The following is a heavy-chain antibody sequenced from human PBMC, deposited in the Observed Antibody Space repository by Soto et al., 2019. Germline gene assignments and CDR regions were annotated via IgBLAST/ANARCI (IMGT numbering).Heavy chain of an antibody. J-gene: IGHJ3*01. CDR1: GFTFSTYA. Sequence: PGGSLRLSCLVSGFTFSTYAMNWVRQAPGKGLEWVSAISGSGGNTYYADSVKGRFTISRDNSKNTLYLQMNSLRADDTAVYYCAKTGFLEWLSTNDAFDLWGKGTMVT. V-gene: IGHV3-23*01. CDR3: AKTGFLEWLSTNDAFDL. D-gene: IGHD3-3*01. CDR2: ISGSGGNT.